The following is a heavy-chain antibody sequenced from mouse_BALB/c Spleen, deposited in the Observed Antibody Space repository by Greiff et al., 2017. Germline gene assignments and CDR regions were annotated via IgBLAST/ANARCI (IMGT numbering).Heavy chain of an antibody. CDR3: ARDSGYYGSRYYFDD. V-gene: IGHV5-17*02. Sequence: EVKVVESGGGLVQPGGSRKLSCAASGFTFSSFGMHWVRQAPEKGLEWVAYISSGSSTIYYADTVKGRFTISRDNPKNTLFLQMTSLRSEDTAMYYCARDSGYYGSRYYFDDWGQGTTRTVSS. J-gene: IGHJ2*01. CDR2: ISSGSSTI. CDR1: GFTFSSFG. D-gene: IGHD1-1*01.